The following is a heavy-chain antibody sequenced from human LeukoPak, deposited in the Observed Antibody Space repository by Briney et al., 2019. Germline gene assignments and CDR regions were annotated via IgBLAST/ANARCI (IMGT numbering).Heavy chain of an antibody. CDR3: AREAYYCSGGSCYSEY. CDR1: GFTFSDYY. J-gene: IGHJ4*02. CDR2: ISSSGSTI. D-gene: IGHD2-15*01. Sequence: GGSLRLSCAASGFTFSDYYMNWIRQAPGKGLEWVSYISSSGSTIYYADSVKGRFTISRDNAKNSLYLQMNSLRAEDTAVYYCAREAYYCSGGSCYSEYWGQGTLVTVSS. V-gene: IGHV3-11*04.